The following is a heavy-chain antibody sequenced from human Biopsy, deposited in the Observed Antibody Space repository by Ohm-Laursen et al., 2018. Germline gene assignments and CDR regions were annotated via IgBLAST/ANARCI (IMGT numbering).Heavy chain of an antibody. J-gene: IGHJ5*02. CDR2: IYYSGNT. D-gene: IGHD2/OR15-2a*01. CDR3: AREDYYTWFDP. CDR1: GGSINGGSYY. Sequence: GTLSLTCTVSGGSINGGSYYWSWLRQPPGEGLEWVGYIYYSGNTHYNPSLKSRVTMSIDTSKNQFSLRLSSVTPADTAVYYCAREDYYTWFDPWGQGTLVTVSS. V-gene: IGHV4-61*01.